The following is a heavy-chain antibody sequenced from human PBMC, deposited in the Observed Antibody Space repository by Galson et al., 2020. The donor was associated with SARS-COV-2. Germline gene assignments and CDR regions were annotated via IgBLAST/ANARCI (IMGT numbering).Heavy chain of an antibody. D-gene: IGHD2-15*01. CDR3: ARDGGGYVDY. J-gene: IGHJ4*02. CDR2: ISYDGSNK. CDR1: GFTFSSYA. Sequence: GGSLRLSCAASGFTFSSYAMHWVRQAPGKGLEWVAVISYDGSNKYYADSVKGRFTISRDNSKNTLYLQMNSLRAEDTAVYYCARDGGGYVDYWGQGTLVTVSS. V-gene: IGHV3-30-3*01.